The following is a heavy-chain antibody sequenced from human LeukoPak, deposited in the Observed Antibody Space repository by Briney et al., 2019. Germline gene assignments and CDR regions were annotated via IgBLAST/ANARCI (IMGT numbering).Heavy chain of an antibody. Sequence: PGGSLRLSCVASGFTFYDYYMIWIRQAPGQGPEWVSFIVRADDNTAEYADSVRGRFSISRDNSRNSVFLQMTSLTPEDTAVYYCARVNSAYSYFDFWGQGTPVTVSS. CDR2: IVRADDNTA. V-gene: IGHV3-11*01. D-gene: IGHD5-12*01. J-gene: IGHJ4*02. CDR3: ARVNSAYSYFDF. CDR1: GFTFYDYY.